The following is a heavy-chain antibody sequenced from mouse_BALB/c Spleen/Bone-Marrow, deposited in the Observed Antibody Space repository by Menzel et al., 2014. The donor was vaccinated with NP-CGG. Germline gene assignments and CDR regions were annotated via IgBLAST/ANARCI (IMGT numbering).Heavy chain of an antibody. V-gene: IGHV14-3*02. D-gene: IGHD2-4*01. Sequence: VQLQQSGAELVKPGASLKLSCTASGFNIKDTYMHWVKQRPEQGLEWIGRIDPANGNTKYDPKFQGKATITADTSSNTAYLQLSSLTSEDTAVYYCARGYYDYDHDYWGQGTTLTGSS. J-gene: IGHJ2*01. CDR1: GFNIKDTY. CDR3: ARGYYDYDHDY. CDR2: IDPANGNT.